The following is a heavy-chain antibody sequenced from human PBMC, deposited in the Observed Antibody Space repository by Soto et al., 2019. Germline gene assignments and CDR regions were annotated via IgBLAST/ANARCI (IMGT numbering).Heavy chain of an antibody. D-gene: IGHD6-13*01. V-gene: IGHV2-5*02. CDR3: AHRGLSSSYYVFDY. CDR1: GFSLSTSGVG. J-gene: IGHJ4*02. CDR2: IYWDDDK. Sequence: QITLKESGPTLAKPTQTLTLTCTFSGFSLSTSGVGVGWIRQPPGKALEWLALIYWDDDKRYSPSLKSRLTITKDSSKNQVVLTMTNMDPVDTATYYCAHRGLSSSYYVFDYWGQGALVTVSS.